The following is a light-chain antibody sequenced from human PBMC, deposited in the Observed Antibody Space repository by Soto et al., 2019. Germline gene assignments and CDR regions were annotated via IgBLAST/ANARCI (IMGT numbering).Light chain of an antibody. Sequence: QSVLTQPPSVSGAPGQRVTISCTGISSNIGAGFDVHWYQQFQGTAPKLLIYGNTNRPSGVPDRFSGSKSGTSASLAITGLQAEDEADYYCQSYDSSLGGFVVFGGGTQLTVL. CDR3: QSYDSSLGGFVV. CDR1: SSNIGAGFD. CDR2: GNT. V-gene: IGLV1-40*01. J-gene: IGLJ2*01.